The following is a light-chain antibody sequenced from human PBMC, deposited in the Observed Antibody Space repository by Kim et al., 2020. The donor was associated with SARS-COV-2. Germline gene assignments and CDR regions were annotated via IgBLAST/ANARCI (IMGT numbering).Light chain of an antibody. J-gene: IGLJ3*02. CDR3: QAWDSSTGV. V-gene: IGLV3-1*01. CDR2: QDT. CDR1: KLGDKY. Sequence: SYELTQPPSVSVSPGQTASITCSGDKLGDKYACWYQQKTGQSPVVVIYQDTKRPSGIPERFSGSNSGNTATLTISGTQAMDEADYYCQAWDSSTGVFGGG.